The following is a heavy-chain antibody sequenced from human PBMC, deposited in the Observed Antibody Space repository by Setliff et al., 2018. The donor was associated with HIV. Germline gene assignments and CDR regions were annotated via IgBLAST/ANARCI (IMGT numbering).Heavy chain of an antibody. D-gene: IGHD6-19*01. Sequence: ASVKVSCKASGYSFINYGINWGRQAPGQGLEWMGCINTNTGNPTYAQGFTGRFVFSLDTSVSTAYLQISSLKAEDTAVYYCARGVGSGWYGDAFDIWGQGTMVTV. CDR1: GYSFINYG. CDR2: INTNTGNP. J-gene: IGHJ3*02. V-gene: IGHV7-4-1*02. CDR3: ARGVGSGWYGDAFDI.